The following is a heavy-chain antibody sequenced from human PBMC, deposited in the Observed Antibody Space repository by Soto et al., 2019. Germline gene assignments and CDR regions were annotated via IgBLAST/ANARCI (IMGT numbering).Heavy chain of an antibody. Sequence: QITLKESGPTLVKPTQTLTLTCTFSWVSLSTSVVGVGWIRQPPGKALEWLALSYWNDDKRYSPSLKSRLTITKHTSKNQVVRTMTNMDPVDTATYYCAHRRGLLTFHYWGQGTLVTVSS. V-gene: IGHV2-5*01. D-gene: IGHD3-10*01. CDR2: SYWNDDK. J-gene: IGHJ4*02. CDR1: WVSLSTSVVG. CDR3: AHRRGLLTFHY.